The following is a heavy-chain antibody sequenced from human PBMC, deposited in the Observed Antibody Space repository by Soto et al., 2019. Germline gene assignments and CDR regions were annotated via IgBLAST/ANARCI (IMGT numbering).Heavy chain of an antibody. V-gene: IGHV4-38-2*02. J-gene: IGHJ4*02. CDR2: IYHRGNT. Sequence: SETLSLTCAVSGYSISSGFYWGWIRQPPGKGLEWIGTIYHRGNTYYNPSLTSRVTMPVDTSKNQFSLKLTSVTAADTAVYFCARDVQGYFDFWGPGTQVTVS. CDR1: GYSISSGFY. CDR3: ARDVQGYFDF.